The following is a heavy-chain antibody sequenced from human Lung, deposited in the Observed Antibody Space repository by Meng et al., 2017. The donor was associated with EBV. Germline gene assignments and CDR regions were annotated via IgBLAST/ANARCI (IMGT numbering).Heavy chain of an antibody. J-gene: IGHJ4*02. CDR1: CGSFSRGGYS. CDR2: IYNRGST. Sequence: LRYVGSGCATPSQTLALPCAVSCGSFSRGGYSWSWIRQPPGKGLEWIGYIYNRGSTYYNPSLKSRVTISVDRSKNQFSLKLSSVTAADTAVYYCARDPGLGYSGYDGILGYWGQGTLVTVSS. CDR3: ARDPGLGYSGYDGILGY. V-gene: IGHV4-30-2*01. D-gene: IGHD5-12*01.